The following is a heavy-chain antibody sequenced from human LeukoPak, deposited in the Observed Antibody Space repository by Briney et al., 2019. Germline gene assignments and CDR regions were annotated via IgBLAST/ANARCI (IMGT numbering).Heavy chain of an antibody. D-gene: IGHD6-13*01. CDR2: IKQDGSEK. J-gene: IGHJ6*03. Sequence: QPGGSLRLSCAASGFTFSSYEMNWVRQAPGKGLEWVANIKQDGSEKYYVDSVKGRFTISRDNAKNSLYLQMNSLRAEDTAVYYCARDSSSSWYKYHYMDVWGKGTTVTVSS. CDR1: GFTFSSYE. CDR3: ARDSSSSWYKYHYMDV. V-gene: IGHV3-7*01.